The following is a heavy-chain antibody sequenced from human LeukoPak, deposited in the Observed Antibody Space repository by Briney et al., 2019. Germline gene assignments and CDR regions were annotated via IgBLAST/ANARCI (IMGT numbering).Heavy chain of an antibody. CDR2: IYYSGST. CDR3: ARGKLAARRAGWFDP. D-gene: IGHD6-6*01. Sequence: SETLSLTCTVSGGSISSSSYYRGWIRQPPGKGLEWIGSIYYSGSTYYNPSLKSRVTISVDTSKNQFSLKLSSVTAADTAVYYRARGKLAARRAGWFDPWGQGTLVTVSS. CDR1: GGSISSSSYY. J-gene: IGHJ5*02. V-gene: IGHV4-39*07.